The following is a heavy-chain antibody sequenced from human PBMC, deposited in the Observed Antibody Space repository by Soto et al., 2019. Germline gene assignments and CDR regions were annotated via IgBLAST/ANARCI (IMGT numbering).Heavy chain of an antibody. J-gene: IGHJ3*02. CDR1: GYTFTSHY. V-gene: IGHV1-46*03. D-gene: IGHD4-17*01. CDR3: ARIWGATVTTRAFDI. CDR2: INPSGGST. Sequence: ASVKVSCKASGYTFTSHYMHWVRQAPGQGLEWMGIINPSGGSTSYAQKFQGRVTMTRDTSTSTVYMELSSLRSEDTAVYYCARIWGATVTTRAFDIWGQGTMVTVSS.